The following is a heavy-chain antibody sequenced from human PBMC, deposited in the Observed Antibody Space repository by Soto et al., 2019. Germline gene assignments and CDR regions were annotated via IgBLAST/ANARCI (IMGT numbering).Heavy chain of an antibody. CDR3: ARVVRGVVNWFDP. J-gene: IGHJ5*02. CDR1: GDTFTNLG. D-gene: IGHD3-10*01. CDR2: IATYNSNR. V-gene: IGHV1-18*01. Sequence: HLVQSGPEVKKPGASITVSCKTSGDTFTNLGLSCVRQTPGQGVEWRSSIATYNSNRNYAQKFQARLTLTTDTSTSTAYMDLKNLGYDDTCVYYCARVVRGVVNWFDPWGQGTLVTVSS.